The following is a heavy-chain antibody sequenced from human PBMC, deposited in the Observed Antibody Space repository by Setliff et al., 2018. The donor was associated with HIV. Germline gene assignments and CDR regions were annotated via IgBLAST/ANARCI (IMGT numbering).Heavy chain of an antibody. CDR2: IYNSGST. CDR1: AFSFNNYY. D-gene: IGHD1-26*01. J-gene: IGHJ6*02. Sequence: GSLRLSCIASAFSFNNYYMTWVRQAPGKGLEWIGRIYNSGSTYYNPSLKSRVTISVDTSKNQFSLKLSSVTAADTAVYYCASTGYSGYVGFTSMDVWGQGTTVTVSS. V-gene: IGHV4-39*07. CDR3: ASTGYSGYVGFTSMDV.